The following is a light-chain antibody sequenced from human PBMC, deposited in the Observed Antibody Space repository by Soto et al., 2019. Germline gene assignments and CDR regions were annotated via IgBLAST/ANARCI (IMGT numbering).Light chain of an antibody. V-gene: IGKV1-39*01. CDR3: QQSYSTPDT. CDR1: QSISSY. CDR2: AAS. J-gene: IGKJ2*01. Sequence: DIQMTQSPSSLSASVGDRVTITCRASQSISSYLNWYQQKPGKAPKLLIYAASNLESGVPSRFSGRGSGTHFTLTISSLQPEDFAAYYWQQSYSTPDTFGQGTKLEIK.